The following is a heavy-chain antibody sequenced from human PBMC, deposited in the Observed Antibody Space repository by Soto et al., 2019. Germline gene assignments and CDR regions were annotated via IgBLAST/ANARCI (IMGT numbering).Heavy chain of an antibody. CDR1: NGSISNLY. V-gene: IGHV4-4*07. CDR3: ARSSHKESWFDP. D-gene: IGHD6-13*01. J-gene: IGHJ5*02. Sequence: SEIQSHTKTVANGSISNLYGHWIRQSAGKGLEWIGRIHGSGSATYNPSLRSRVTMSVDTSKNQFSLKVNSVTGADTAVYYCARSSHKESWFDPWGQGTLVTVSS. CDR2: IHGSGSA.